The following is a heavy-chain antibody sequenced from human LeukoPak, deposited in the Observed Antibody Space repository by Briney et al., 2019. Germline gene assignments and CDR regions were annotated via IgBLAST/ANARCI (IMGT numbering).Heavy chain of an antibody. CDR3: AKDRTRSSSCQNFDY. CDR2: ISYDGSNK. D-gene: IGHD6-13*01. CDR1: GFTFSSYA. V-gene: IGHV3-30-3*01. Sequence: GGSLRLSCAASGFTFSSYAMHWVRQAPGKGLEWVAVISYDGSNKYYADSVKGRFTISRDNSKNTLYLQMNSLRAEDTAVYYCAKDRTRSSSCQNFDYWGQGTLVTVSS. J-gene: IGHJ4*02.